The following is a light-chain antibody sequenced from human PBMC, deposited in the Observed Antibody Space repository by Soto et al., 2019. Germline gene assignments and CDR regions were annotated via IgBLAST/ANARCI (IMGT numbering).Light chain of an antibody. V-gene: IGKV1-27*01. CDR2: EAS. J-gene: IGKJ1*01. CDR1: QDISDH. Sequence: DFKMTQSPSSLSASVGDRVTITCRASQDISDHLAWYQHKPGKVPKLLIYEASTLQSGVPSRFSGGGFGTDFTHTICSLQPEDVAIYYCQRYNRTPRTFGQGTKVELK. CDR3: QRYNRTPRT.